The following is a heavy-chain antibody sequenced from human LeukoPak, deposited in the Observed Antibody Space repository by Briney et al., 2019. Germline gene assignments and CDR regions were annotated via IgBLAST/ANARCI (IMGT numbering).Heavy chain of an antibody. CDR1: GFTFSSYG. Sequence: PGGSLRLSCAASGFTFSSYGMHWVRQAPGKGLEWVAVISYDGSNKYYADSVKGRFTISRDNSKNTLYLQMNSLRAEDTAVYYCAKLSGGTTRSFDIWGQGTMVTVSS. CDR3: AKLSGGTTRSFDI. CDR2: ISYDGSNK. D-gene: IGHD4-17*01. V-gene: IGHV3-30*18. J-gene: IGHJ3*02.